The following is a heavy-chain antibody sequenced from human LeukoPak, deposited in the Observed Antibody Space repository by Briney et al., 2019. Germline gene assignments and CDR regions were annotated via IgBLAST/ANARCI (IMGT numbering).Heavy chain of an antibody. J-gene: IGHJ4*02. CDR2: VKSNNNGCTT. Sequence: AAGTLCLSCAASGFTFSNARLSWVRQGQGQGLEWVGRVKSNNNGCTTDYAAPVKGSSTIARDASKTTLYLLMNILTAEDPAVYYCTTDHRVIHCCGDCYSEYYFDYWGQGTLVTVSS. CDR3: TTDHRVIHCCGDCYSEYYFDY. V-gene: IGHV3-15*01. CDR1: GFTFSNAR. D-gene: IGHD2-21*02.